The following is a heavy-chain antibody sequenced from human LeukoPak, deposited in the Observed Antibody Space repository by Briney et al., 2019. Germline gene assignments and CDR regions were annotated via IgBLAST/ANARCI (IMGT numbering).Heavy chain of an antibody. Sequence: SVKVSCKASGGTFSSYAISWVRQPPGQGLEWMGGINPIFGTANYAQKFQGRVTITADESTSTAYMELSSLRSEVTAVYYCASSVGYSYVDAFDIWGQGTMVTVSS. D-gene: IGHD5-18*01. V-gene: IGHV1-69*01. CDR3: ASSVGYSYVDAFDI. J-gene: IGHJ3*02. CDR1: GGTFSSYA. CDR2: INPIFGTA.